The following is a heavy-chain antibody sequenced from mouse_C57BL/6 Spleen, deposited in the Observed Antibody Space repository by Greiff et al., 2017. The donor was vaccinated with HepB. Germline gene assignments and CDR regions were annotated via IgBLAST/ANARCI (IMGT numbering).Heavy chain of an antibody. V-gene: IGHV5-9-1*02. CDR3: TRWEATSYAMDY. Sequence: EVMLVESGEGLVKPGGSLKLSCAASGFTFSSYAMSWVRQTPEKRLEWVAYISSGGDYIYYADTVKGRFTISRDNARNTLYLQMSSLKSKDTAMYYCTRWEATSYAMDYWGQGTSVTVSS. CDR2: ISSGGDYI. J-gene: IGHJ4*01. D-gene: IGHD4-1*01. CDR1: GFTFSSYA.